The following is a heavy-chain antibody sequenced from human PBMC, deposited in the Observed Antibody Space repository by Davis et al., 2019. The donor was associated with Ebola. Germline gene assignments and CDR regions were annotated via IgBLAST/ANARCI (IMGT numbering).Heavy chain of an antibody. CDR1: GGSISSYY. V-gene: IGHV4-59*06. CDR2: IYYSGST. J-gene: IGHJ4*02. CDR3: ARNPGHYYDSSGYYYSLNYFDY. Sequence: SETLSLTCTVSGGSISSYYWSWIRQHPGKGLEWIGYIYYSGSTYYNPSLKSRVTISVDTSKNQFSLKLSSVTAADTAVYYCARNPGHYYDSSGYYYSLNYFDYWGQGTLVTVSS. D-gene: IGHD3-22*01.